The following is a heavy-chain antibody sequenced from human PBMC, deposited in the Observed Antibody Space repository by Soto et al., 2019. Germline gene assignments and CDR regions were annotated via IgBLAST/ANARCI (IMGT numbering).Heavy chain of an antibody. J-gene: IGHJ4*02. CDR3: ARDSWLTTYYFDQ. CDR2: IDAGNGNA. Sequence: ASVKVSCKASGYTFTDYAMHWVRQAPGQRLEWMGWIDAGNGNAKYSQKFQDRVTFTGDTSASTGYMELSSLRSEDSAVYYCARDSWLTTYYFDQWGQGTLVTVSS. D-gene: IGHD6-19*01. CDR1: GYTFTDYA. V-gene: IGHV1-3*01.